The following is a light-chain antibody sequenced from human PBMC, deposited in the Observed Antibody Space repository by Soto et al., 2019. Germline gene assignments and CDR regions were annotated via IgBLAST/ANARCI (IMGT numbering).Light chain of an antibody. CDR3: TSYASGSAYV. CDR1: SSDVGGYNR. CDR2: DVS. J-gene: IGLJ1*01. V-gene: IGLV2-18*02. Sequence: QSALTQPPSVSGSPGQSVAISCTGTSSDVGGYNRVSWYQQAPGKAPKLLSYDVSNRPSGGSTRFSGSKSGNTASLTISGLQAEDEADYYCTSYASGSAYVFGPGTKLPVL.